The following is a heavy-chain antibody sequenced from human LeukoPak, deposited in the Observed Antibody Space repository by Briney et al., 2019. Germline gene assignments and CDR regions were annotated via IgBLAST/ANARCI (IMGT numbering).Heavy chain of an antibody. Sequence: GASVKLSCKASGYNFSSYYIQWVRQDPGQGLEWMGLLSPSRGTTAYAPKFQGRVTMTRDTSSNTVYMELRGLRSDDTAIYYCARDATRGIGGSYDLDFWGQGSLVTVSS. D-gene: IGHD3-16*01. CDR3: ARDATRGIGGSYDLDF. CDR1: GYNFSSYY. J-gene: IGHJ4*02. V-gene: IGHV1-46*01. CDR2: LSPSRGTT.